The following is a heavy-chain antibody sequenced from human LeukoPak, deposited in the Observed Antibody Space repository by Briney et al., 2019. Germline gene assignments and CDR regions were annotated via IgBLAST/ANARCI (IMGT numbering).Heavy chain of an antibody. CDR3: ARVYGRGYYYDSSGYYS. J-gene: IGHJ4*02. D-gene: IGHD3-22*01. CDR1: GGSISSSSYY. V-gene: IGHV4-39*07. Sequence: PSETLSLTCTVSGGSISSSSYYWGWIRQPPGKVLEWIGSIYYSGSTYYNPSLKSRVTISVDTSKNQFSLKLSSVTAADTAVYYCARVYGRGYYYDSSGYYSWGQGTLVTVSS. CDR2: IYYSGST.